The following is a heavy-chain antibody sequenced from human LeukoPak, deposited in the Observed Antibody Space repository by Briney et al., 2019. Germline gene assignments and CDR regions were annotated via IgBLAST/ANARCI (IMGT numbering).Heavy chain of an antibody. CDR3: AKTYYYDPFDF. CDR2: IYYSGST. V-gene: IGHV4-39*01. Sequence: SETLSLTCTVSGGSLSSYYWGWIRQPPGKGLEWIGNIYYSGSTYYNPSLKSRVTISVDTSKNQFSLKLSSVTAADTAVYYCAKTYYYDPFDFWGQGTLVTVSS. D-gene: IGHD3-22*01. J-gene: IGHJ4*02. CDR1: GGSLSSYY.